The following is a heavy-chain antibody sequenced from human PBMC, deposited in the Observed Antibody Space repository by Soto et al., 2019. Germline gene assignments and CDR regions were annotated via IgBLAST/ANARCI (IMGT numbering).Heavy chain of an antibody. Sequence: PGESLKISCKGSGYSFTSYWIGWVRQMPGKGLEWMGIIYPGDSDTRYSPSFQGQVTISADKSISTAYLQWSSLKASDTAMYYCASIVVVPAAMSRGPTDAFDIWGQGTMVTVSS. V-gene: IGHV5-51*01. CDR2: IYPGDSDT. D-gene: IGHD2-2*01. CDR3: ASIVVVPAAMSRGPTDAFDI. CDR1: GYSFTSYW. J-gene: IGHJ3*02.